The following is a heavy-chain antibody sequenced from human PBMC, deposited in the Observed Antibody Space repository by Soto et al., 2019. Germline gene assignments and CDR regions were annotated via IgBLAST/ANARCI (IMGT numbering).Heavy chain of an antibody. J-gene: IGHJ6*02. D-gene: IGHD6-6*01. Sequence: QVQLQESGPGLVKPSQTLSLTCTVSGGSISTGGYYWIWIRQHPAKGLEWIGYIYYSGSTYYNPSLKSRITMSIDTSKNQFSLNLYSVTAADTAVYYCARRSPFHLYGMDGWGQGTTVTVSS. V-gene: IGHV4-31*03. CDR2: IYYSGST. CDR1: GGSISTGGYY. CDR3: ARRSPFHLYGMDG.